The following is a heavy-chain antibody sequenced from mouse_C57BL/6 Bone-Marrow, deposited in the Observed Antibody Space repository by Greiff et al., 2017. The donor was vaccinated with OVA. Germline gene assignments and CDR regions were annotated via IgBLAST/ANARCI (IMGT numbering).Heavy chain of an antibody. V-gene: IGHV1-50*01. CDR3: ARGIFYYGNPYYFDY. CDR1: GYTFTSYW. J-gene: IGHJ2*01. Sequence: VQLQQPGAELVKPGASVKLSCKASGYTFTSYWMQWVKQRPGQGLEWIGEIDPSDSYTNYSQKFKGKATLTVDTSSSTAYMQLSSLTSEDSAVYYCARGIFYYGNPYYFDYWGQGTTLTVSS. CDR2: IDPSDSYT. D-gene: IGHD2-1*01.